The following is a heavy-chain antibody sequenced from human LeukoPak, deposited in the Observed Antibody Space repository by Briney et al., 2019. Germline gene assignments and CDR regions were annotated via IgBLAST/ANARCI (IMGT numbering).Heavy chain of an antibody. V-gene: IGHV3-23*01. CDR2: ITSGFTP. J-gene: IGHJ4*02. CDR1: GLTFSDYA. Sequence: TGGSLRLSCAASGLTFSDYAMSWFRQAPGKGLEWVSGITSGFTPHYADSVKGQFTISRDNSKNTFHLQLNSLRAEDTAVYYCAKDYSDSRVADVFFEYWGQGTLVTVSS. D-gene: IGHD2-15*01. CDR3: AKDYSDSRVADVFFEY.